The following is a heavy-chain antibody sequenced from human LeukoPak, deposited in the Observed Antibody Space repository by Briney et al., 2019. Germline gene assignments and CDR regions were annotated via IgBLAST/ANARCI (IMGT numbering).Heavy chain of an antibody. CDR2: ISGSGSST. J-gene: IGHJ4*02. D-gene: IGHD3-22*01. Sequence: GGSLRLSCAASGFTFSSYAMSWVRQAPGKGLEWVSAISGSGSSTYYADSVKGRFTISRDNSKNTLYLQMNSLRAEDTAVYYCAKSWNYDSSGYYYPSLYDYWGQGTLVTVSS. CDR1: GFTFSSYA. V-gene: IGHV3-23*01. CDR3: AKSWNYDSSGYYYPSLYDY.